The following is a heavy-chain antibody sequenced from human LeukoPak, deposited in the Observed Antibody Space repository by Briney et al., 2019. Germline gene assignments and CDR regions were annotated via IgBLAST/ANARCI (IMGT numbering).Heavy chain of an antibody. CDR3: ARVSSVAGYYCDY. Sequence: SGTLSLTCAVSGGSISSSNWWRWVRQPPGKGLEWIGEIYHSGSTNYNPSLKSRVTISVDKSKNQFSLKLSSVTAADTAVYYCARVSSVAGYYCDYWGQGTLVTVSS. CDR1: GGSISSSNW. V-gene: IGHV4-4*02. CDR2: IYHSGST. D-gene: IGHD6-19*01. J-gene: IGHJ4*02.